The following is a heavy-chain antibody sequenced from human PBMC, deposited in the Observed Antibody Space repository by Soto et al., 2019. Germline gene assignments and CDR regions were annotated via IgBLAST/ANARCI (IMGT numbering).Heavy chain of an antibody. CDR2: MNPNSGNT. V-gene: IGHV1-8*01. D-gene: IGHD3-22*01. CDR3: ARGLKYYYDSSGYNLVDY. CDR1: GYTFTSYD. J-gene: IGHJ4*02. Sequence: QVQLVQSGAEVKKPGASVKVSCKASGYTFTSYDINWVRQATGQGLEWMGWMNPNSGNTGYAQKFQGRVTMTRNTPISTAYMELSSLRSEDTAVYYCARGLKYYYDSSGYNLVDYWGQGTLVTVSS.